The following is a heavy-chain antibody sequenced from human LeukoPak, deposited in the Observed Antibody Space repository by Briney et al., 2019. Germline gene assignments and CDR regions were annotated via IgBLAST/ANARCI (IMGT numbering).Heavy chain of an antibody. CDR2: INHSGST. J-gene: IGHJ4*02. CDR1: GGSFSGYY. Sequence: SETLSLTCAVYGGSFSGYYWSWIRQPPGKGLEWIGEINHSGSTNYNPSLKSRVTISVDTSKNQFSLKLSSVTAADTAVYYCARGRGSWVYWGQGTLVTVSS. CDR3: ARGRGSWVY. V-gene: IGHV4-34*01. D-gene: IGHD6-13*01.